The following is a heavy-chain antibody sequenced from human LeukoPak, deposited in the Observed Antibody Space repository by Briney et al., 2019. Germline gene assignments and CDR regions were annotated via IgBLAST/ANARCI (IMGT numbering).Heavy chain of an antibody. V-gene: IGHV1-46*01. D-gene: IGHD2-15*01. CDR3: ARDIVAAVLVAATPDDY. Sequence: ASVKVSCKASGYTFTSYYMHWVRQAPGQGLEWMGIINPSGGSTSYAQKFQGRVTMTRDTSTSTVYMELSSLRSEDTAVYYCARDIVAAVLVAATPDDYWGQGTLVTVSS. J-gene: IGHJ4*02. CDR2: INPSGGST. CDR1: GYTFTSYY.